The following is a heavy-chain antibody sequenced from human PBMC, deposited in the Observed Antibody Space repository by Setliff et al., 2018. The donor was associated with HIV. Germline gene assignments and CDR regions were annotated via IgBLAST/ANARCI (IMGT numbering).Heavy chain of an antibody. D-gene: IGHD1-26*01. V-gene: IGHV3-11*06. Sequence: PGGSLRLSCAASGFTFSDYYVSWIRQAPGKGLEWVSYISSSSSYTNYADSVKGRFTISRDNTKNMLYLQINSLRAEDTAVYYCARDGNGAFDMWGQGTLVTVSS. CDR3: ARDGNGAFDM. CDR1: GFTFSDYY. CDR2: ISSSSSYT. J-gene: IGHJ3*02.